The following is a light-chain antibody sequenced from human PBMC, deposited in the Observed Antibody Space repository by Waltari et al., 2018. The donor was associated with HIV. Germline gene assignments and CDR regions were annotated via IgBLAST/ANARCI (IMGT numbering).Light chain of an antibody. CDR2: EVS. V-gene: IGLV2-14*01. J-gene: IGLJ3*02. Sequence: QSALTQPASVSGSPGQSITISRTGTSTDVGGYNYVSWYQQYPDKAPKLMIYEVSNRPSGASNRFSGSKSGNTASLTISGLQAEDEADYYCSSYTSSSTWVFGGGTKLTVL. CDR1: STDVGGYNY. CDR3: SSYTSSSTWV.